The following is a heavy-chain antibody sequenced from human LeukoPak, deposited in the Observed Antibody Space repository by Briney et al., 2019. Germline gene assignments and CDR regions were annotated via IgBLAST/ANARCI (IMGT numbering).Heavy chain of an antibody. CDR3: ARDERAVADTLGKYY. D-gene: IGHD6-19*01. V-gene: IGHV1-18*01. CDR2: ISAYNGNT. CDR1: GYTFTNYG. Sequence: ASVKVSCKASGYTFTNYGISWVRQAPGQGLEWMGWISAYNGNTNYAQKLQGRVTMTTDTSTSTAYMELRSLRSDDTAVYYCARDERAVADTLGKYYWGQGTLVTVSS. J-gene: IGHJ4*02.